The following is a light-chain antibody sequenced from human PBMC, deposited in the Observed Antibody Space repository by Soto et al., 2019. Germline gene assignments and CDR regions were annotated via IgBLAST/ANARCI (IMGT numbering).Light chain of an antibody. Sequence: DIQMTQSPSTLSASVGDRVTITCRASQSISSWLAWYQQKSGKAPKLLIYKASNLESGVPSRFRGSGSGTEFTLTFSSLQPDDFASYYCQQYNNYSRTFGQGTKVEIK. CDR3: QQYNNYSRT. CDR2: KAS. CDR1: QSISSW. V-gene: IGKV1-5*03. J-gene: IGKJ1*01.